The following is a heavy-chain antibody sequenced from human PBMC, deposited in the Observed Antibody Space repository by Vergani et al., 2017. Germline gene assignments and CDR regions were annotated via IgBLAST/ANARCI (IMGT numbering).Heavy chain of an antibody. D-gene: IGHD3-16*01. Sequence: QVQLVQSGAEVKKPGASVKVSCKASGYTFTSYGISWVRQAPGQGLEWMGWISAYNGNTNYAQKLQGRVTMTTDTSTSTAYMELRSLRSDDTSVYYCARDPGFRGSYYYYYYMDVWGKGTTVTVSS. CDR1: GYTFTSYG. CDR2: ISAYNGNT. J-gene: IGHJ6*03. V-gene: IGHV1-18*01. CDR3: ARDPGFRGSYYYYYYMDV.